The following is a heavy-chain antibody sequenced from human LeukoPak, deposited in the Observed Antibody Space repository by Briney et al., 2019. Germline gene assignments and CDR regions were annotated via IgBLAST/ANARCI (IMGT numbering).Heavy chain of an antibody. J-gene: IGHJ4*02. Sequence: PGGSLRLSCAASGFTFSDYYMSWIRQAPGRGLEWVSYISSSGSTIYYADSVKGRFTISRDNAKNSLYLQMNSLRAEDTAVYYCARALDIVVVVAAPSDYWGQGTLVTVSS. D-gene: IGHD2-15*01. CDR2: ISSSGSTI. CDR1: GFTFSDYY. CDR3: ARALDIVVVVAAPSDY. V-gene: IGHV3-11*04.